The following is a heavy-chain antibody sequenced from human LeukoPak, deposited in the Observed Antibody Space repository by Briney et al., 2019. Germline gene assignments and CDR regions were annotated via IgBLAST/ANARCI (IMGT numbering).Heavy chain of an antibody. Sequence: GASVTVSCKASGYTFTGYYMHWVRQAPGQGLEWMGWINPNSGGTNYAQKFHGRVTMTRDTSISTAYMELSRLRSDDTAVYYCARELRITGTTRNAFDIWGQGTMVTVSS. J-gene: IGHJ3*02. CDR2: INPNSGGT. D-gene: IGHD1-7*01. V-gene: IGHV1-2*02. CDR3: ARELRITGTTRNAFDI. CDR1: GYTFTGYY.